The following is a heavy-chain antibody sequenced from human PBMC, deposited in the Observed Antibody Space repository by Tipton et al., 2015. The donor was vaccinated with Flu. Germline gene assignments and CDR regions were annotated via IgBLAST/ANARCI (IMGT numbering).Heavy chain of an antibody. CDR1: GDSMRSYY. D-gene: IGHD3-10*01. CDR2: IYYNGST. CDR3: ARDQTYYYGSSDAFDI. Sequence: LRLSCSVSGDSMRSYYWSWIRQPPGKGLEWIGTIYYNGSTDYNPSLSSRLTISVDMSRNQFSLKLTSVTAADTAVYYCARDQTYYYGSSDAFDIWGQGTMVTVSS. V-gene: IGHV4-59*01. J-gene: IGHJ3*02.